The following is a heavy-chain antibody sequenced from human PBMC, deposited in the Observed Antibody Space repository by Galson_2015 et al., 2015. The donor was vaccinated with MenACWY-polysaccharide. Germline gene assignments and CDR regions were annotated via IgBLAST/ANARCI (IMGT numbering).Heavy chain of an antibody. CDR1: GFTFRSYG. CDR2: IYYDGSKK. CDR3: SRLQSKCMDV. J-gene: IGHJ6*04. V-gene: IGHV3-30*12. D-gene: IGHD4-11*01. Sequence: SLRLSCAASGFTFRSYGMHWVRQAPGKGLEWVTLIYYDGSKKEYADSVKGRFTISRDNSKNTLYLQMDSLRAEDTAVYYCSRLQSKCMDVWGKGTTVTVSS.